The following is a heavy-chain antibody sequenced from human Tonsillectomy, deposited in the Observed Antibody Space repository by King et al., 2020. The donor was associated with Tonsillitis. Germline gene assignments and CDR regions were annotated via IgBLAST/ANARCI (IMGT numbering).Heavy chain of an antibody. CDR1: GGSTSSTSHY. V-gene: IGHV4-39*01. CDR3: ASVRGSSRIFDY. CDR2: XXXXGXX. D-gene: IGHD3-10*01. J-gene: IGHJ4*02. Sequence: LQLQESGPGLVKPXETLSLXCXVXGGSTSSTSHYWGXXXQXPGXXXEXXXXXXXXGXXXXXXSPXSRVIISVAXXKNQFSLKLSSLTAADTAVYYCASVRGSSRIFDYWGQGTLVTVSS.